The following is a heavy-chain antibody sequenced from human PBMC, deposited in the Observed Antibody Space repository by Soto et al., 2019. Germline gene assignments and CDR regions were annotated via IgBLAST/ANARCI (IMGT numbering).Heavy chain of an antibody. V-gene: IGHV4-4*02. D-gene: IGHD3-10*01. CDR2: AYHSGST. CDR3: ARSPPSSYYGGSGTFDY. J-gene: IGHJ4*02. Sequence: SETLSLTCAVSGGFTSTNNWWSWVRQPPGKGLEWIGDAYHSGSTEYNPPLKSRVSISVGKSKNQISLKLTSATAADTAVYYCARSPPSSYYGGSGTFDYWGQGTLVTVSS. CDR1: GGFTSTNNW.